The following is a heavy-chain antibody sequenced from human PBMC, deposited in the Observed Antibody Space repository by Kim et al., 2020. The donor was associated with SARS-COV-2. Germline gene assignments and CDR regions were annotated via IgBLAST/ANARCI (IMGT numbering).Heavy chain of an antibody. CDR3: ARDDSSGXNTXYXYYGMDV. V-gene: IGHV1-69*13. D-gene: IGHD6-19*01. CDR1: GGTFSSYA. CDR2: IIXIFGTA. Sequence: SVKVSCKASGGTFSSYAISWVRQAPGQGLEWMGGIIXIFGTANYAQKFQGRVTITADESTSTAYMELSSLRSEDTAVYYCARDDSSGXNTXYXYYGMDVWGQGTTVTVSS. J-gene: IGHJ6*02.